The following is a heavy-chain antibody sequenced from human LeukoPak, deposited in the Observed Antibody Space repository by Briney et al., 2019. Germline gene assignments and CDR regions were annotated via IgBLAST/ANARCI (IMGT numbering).Heavy chain of an antibody. D-gene: IGHD6-6*01. CDR1: GYTFTSYG. Sequence: ASVKVSCKASGYTFTSYGISWVRQAPGQGLEWMGGIIPIFGTANYAQKFQGRVTITVDKSTSTAYMELSSLRSEDTAVYYCARGRISIAARQGVYYYYMDVWGKGTTVTVSS. CDR2: IIPIFGTA. V-gene: IGHV1-69*06. J-gene: IGHJ6*03. CDR3: ARGRISIAARQGVYYYYMDV.